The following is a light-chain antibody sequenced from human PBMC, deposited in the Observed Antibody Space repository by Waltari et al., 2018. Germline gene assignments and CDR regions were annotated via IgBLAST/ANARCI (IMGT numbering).Light chain of an antibody. CDR2: QDK. CDR1: KLGSRY. V-gene: IGLV3-1*01. CDR3: QTWVNGTVI. Sequence: SYELTQPPSVSVSPGQTVTITCPGDKLGSRYTCWYQQRAGQSPIMVIFQDKKRPTGIPERFSGSNSGNTAALTISGAQSMDEADYYCQTWVNGTVIFGGGTKVTVL. J-gene: IGLJ2*01.